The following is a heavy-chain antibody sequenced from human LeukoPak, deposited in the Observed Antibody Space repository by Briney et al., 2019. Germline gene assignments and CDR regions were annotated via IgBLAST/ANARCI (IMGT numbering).Heavy chain of an antibody. J-gene: IGHJ4*02. CDR3: AREYYDILTGLLNRPQYFDY. CDR2: ISSSGSTI. CDR1: GFTFSSYE. Sequence: GGSLRLSCAASGFTFSSYEMNWVRQAPGKGLEWVSYISSSGSTIYYADSVKGRFTISRDNAKNSLYLQMNSLRAEDTAVYYCAREYYDILTGLLNRPQYFDYWGQGTLVTVSS. V-gene: IGHV3-48*03. D-gene: IGHD3-9*01.